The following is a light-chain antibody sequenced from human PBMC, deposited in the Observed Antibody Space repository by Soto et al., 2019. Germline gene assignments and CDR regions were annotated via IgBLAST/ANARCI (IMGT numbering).Light chain of an antibody. CDR3: QHYNSYSEA. CDR1: QTISSW. J-gene: IGKJ1*01. V-gene: IGKV1-5*03. Sequence: DIPVTQSPSTLSGSLGDRVTLTCRASQTISSWLAWYQQKPGKAPKLLIYKASTLKSGVPSRFSGSGSGTEFTLTISSLQPDDFATYYCQHYNSYSEAFGQGTKVDI. CDR2: KAS.